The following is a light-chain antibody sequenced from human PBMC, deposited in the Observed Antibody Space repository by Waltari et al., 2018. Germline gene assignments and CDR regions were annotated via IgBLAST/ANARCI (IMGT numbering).Light chain of an antibody. CDR1: QSVSSN. Sequence: EIVMTQSTATLSVSPGESATLSCRASQSVSSNLAWYQQKSGQAPRLLIFGAATRATGIPARFSGSGSGTECTLTISSLQSEDFAVYYCQQYNNWPATFGGGTKVEVK. CDR3: QQYNNWPAT. V-gene: IGKV3-15*01. J-gene: IGKJ4*01. CDR2: GAA.